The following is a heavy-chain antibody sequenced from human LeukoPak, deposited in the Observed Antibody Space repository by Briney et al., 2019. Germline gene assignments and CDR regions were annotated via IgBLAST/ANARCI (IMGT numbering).Heavy chain of an antibody. J-gene: IGHJ4*02. V-gene: IGHV4-34*01. CDR2: INHSGST. CDR1: GGSFSGYY. D-gene: IGHD3-22*01. CDR3: ARGGYYDSSGYYLSDYFDY. Sequence: PSETLSLTCAVYGGSFSGYYWSWIRQPPGKGLEWIGEINHSGSTNYNPSFKSRVTISVDTSKNQFSLKLSSVTAADTAVYYCARGGYYDSSGYYLSDYFDYWGQGTLVTVSS.